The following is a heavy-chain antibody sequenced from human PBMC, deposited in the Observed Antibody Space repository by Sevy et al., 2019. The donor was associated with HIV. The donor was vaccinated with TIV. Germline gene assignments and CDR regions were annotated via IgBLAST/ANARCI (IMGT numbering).Heavy chain of an antibody. J-gene: IGHJ5*02. Sequence: GGSLRLSCAASGFTFSSYWMSWVRQAPGKGLEWVANIKQDGSEKYYVDSVKGRFTISRDNAKNSLYLQMNSLRAEDTAVYYCARVPDPYGSGSYYNLVHNWFDPWGQGTLVTVSS. CDR3: ARVPDPYGSGSYYNLVHNWFDP. CDR1: GFTFSSYW. V-gene: IGHV3-7*01. D-gene: IGHD3-10*01. CDR2: IKQDGSEK.